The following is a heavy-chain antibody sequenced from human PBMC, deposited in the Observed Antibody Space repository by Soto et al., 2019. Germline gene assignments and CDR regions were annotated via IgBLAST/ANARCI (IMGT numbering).Heavy chain of an antibody. CDR3: ARAPLYSKTWQGLFDP. CDR2: IDAGRGDT. CDR1: GYTFTNYA. Sequence: QVQLVQSGAEVKKPGASVKVSCKASGYTFTNYAIHWVRQARGQRLECMGWIDAGRGDTRHSQKFQGRVTITRDTSASTVYMELSSLTYEDTAVYFCARAPLYSKTWQGLFDPWGQGTLVTVSS. D-gene: IGHD5-12*01. J-gene: IGHJ5*02. V-gene: IGHV1-3*01.